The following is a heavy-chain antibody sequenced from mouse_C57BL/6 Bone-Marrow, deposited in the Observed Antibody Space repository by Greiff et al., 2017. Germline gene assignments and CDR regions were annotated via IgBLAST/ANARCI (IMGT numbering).Heavy chain of an antibody. Sequence: DVQLVEPGGDLVKPGGSLKLSCAASGFTFSSYGMSWVRQTPDKRLEWVATISSGGSYTYYPDSVKGRFTISRDNAKNTLYLQMSSLKSEDAAMYYCAGHSAPYFDYWGQGTTLTVSS. CDR2: ISSGGSYT. CDR1: GFTFSSYG. CDR3: AGHSAPYFDY. V-gene: IGHV5-6*01. J-gene: IGHJ2*01.